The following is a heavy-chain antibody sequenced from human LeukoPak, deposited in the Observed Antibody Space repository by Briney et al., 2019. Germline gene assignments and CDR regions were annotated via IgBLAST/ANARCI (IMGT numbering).Heavy chain of an antibody. D-gene: IGHD1-26*01. CDR2: INWNGGST. V-gene: IGHV3-20*01. Sequence: GGSLRLSCAASGFTFDDYGMSWVRQAPGKGLERVSGINWNGGSTGYADSVKGRFTISRDNAKNSLYLQMNSLRAEDTALYHCARDWGSGSYGNRWFDPWGQGTLVTVSS. CDR1: GFTFDDYG. CDR3: ARDWGSGSYGNRWFDP. J-gene: IGHJ5*02.